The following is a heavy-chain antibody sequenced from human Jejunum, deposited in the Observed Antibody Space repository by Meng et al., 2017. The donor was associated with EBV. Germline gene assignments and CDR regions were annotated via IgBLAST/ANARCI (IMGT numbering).Heavy chain of an antibody. J-gene: IGHJ5*02. CDR2: INPSGGTT. D-gene: IGHD2-21*02. CDR1: GYTFTNNP. CDR3: ARDPCNGGACYNWFDP. V-gene: IGHV1-46*01. Sequence: QVQLVQSGAKLKKPGAAVKVSYDAAGYTFTNNPIHWMRQAPGQGLEWMGIINPSGGTTTYTKRFQDRITMTRDTSTSTVYMDLSSLRPEDTAVYYCARDPCNGGACYNWFDPWGQGTLFTVSS.